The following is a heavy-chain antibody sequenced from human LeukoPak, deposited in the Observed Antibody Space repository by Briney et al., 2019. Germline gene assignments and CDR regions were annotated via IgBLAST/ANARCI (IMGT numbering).Heavy chain of an antibody. CDR2: ISTGGSII. CDR1: GGSISSYY. J-gene: IGHJ4*02. Sequence: LSLTCTVSGGSISSYYWSWVRQAPGKGLEWVSYISTGGSIIHYADSVKGRFTISRDNAKNSLYLEMNSLRAEDTAIYYCARERYSGYYFDCWGQGTLVTVSS. CDR3: ARERYSGYYFDC. D-gene: IGHD5-18*01. V-gene: IGHV3-48*03.